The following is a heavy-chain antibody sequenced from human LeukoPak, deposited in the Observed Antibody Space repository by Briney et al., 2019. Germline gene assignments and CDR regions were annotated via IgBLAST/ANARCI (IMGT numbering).Heavy chain of an antibody. D-gene: IGHD1-14*01. J-gene: IGHJ4*02. CDR2: ISSSSSYI. CDR3: ARDLFPSGTEPSGY. V-gene: IGHV3-21*01. CDR1: GFTFSSYS. Sequence: GESLRLSCAASGFTFSSYSMNWVRQAPGKGLEWVSSISSSSSYIYYADSVKGRFTISRDNAKNSLYLQMNSLRAEDTAVYYCARDLFPSGTEPSGYWGQGTLVTVSS.